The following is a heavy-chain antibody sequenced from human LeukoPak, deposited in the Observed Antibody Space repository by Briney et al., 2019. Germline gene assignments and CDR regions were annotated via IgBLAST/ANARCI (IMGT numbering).Heavy chain of an antibody. CDR3: ARVGVPAAIGYYGMDV. CDR2: IIPIFGTA. J-gene: IGHJ6*02. V-gene: IGHV1-69*13. Sequence: ASVEVSCKASGGTFNSYAISWVRQAPGQGLEWMGGIIPIFGTANYAQKFQGRVTITADESTSTAYMELSSPRSEDTAVYYCARVGVPAAIGYYGMDVWGQGTTVTVSS. D-gene: IGHD2-2*02. CDR1: GGTFNSYA.